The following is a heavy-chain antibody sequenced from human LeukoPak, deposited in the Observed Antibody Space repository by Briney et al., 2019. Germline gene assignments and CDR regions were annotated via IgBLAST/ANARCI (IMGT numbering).Heavy chain of an antibody. J-gene: IGHJ6*03. CDR1: GGSFSGHY. V-gene: IGHV4-34*01. CDR3: ARRDGATVTRSYMDV. CDR2: INHSGST. Sequence: SETLSLTCAVYGGSFSGHYWSWIRQPPGKGLEWIGEINHSGSTNYNPSLKSRVTISVDTSKNQFSLKLSSVTAADTAVYYCARRDGATVTRSYMDVWGKGTTVTVS. D-gene: IGHD4-11*01.